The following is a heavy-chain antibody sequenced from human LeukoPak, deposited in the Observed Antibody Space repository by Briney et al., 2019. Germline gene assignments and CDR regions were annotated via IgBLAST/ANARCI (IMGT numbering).Heavy chain of an antibody. CDR2: INPSGCST. D-gene: IGHD3-3*01. Sequence: ASVKVSCKASGYTFTSYYMHWVRQAPGQGLEWMGIINPSGCSTSYAQKFQGRVTMTRDTSTSTVYMELSSLRSEDTAVYYCARDGSITIFGVVNNFDYWGQGTLVTVSS. J-gene: IGHJ4*02. CDR3: ARDGSITIFGVVNNFDY. CDR1: GYTFTSYY. V-gene: IGHV1-46*01.